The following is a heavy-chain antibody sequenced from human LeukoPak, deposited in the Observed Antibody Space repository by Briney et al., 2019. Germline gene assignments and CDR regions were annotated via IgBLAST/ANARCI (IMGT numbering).Heavy chain of an antibody. V-gene: IGHV3-7*01. D-gene: IGHD1-20*01. CDR2: IKQDGSEK. J-gene: IGHJ6*02. Sequence: GGSLRLSCTASGFTFGDYAMSWFRQAPGKGLEWVANIKQDGSEKYYVDSVKGRFTISRDNAKNSLYLQMNSLRAEDTAVYYCARFVANWNPGGMDVWGQGTTVIVSS. CDR1: GFTFGDYA. CDR3: ARFVANWNPGGMDV.